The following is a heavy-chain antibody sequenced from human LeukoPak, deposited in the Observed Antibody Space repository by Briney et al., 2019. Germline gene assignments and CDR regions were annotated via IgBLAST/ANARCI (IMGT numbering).Heavy chain of an antibody. D-gene: IGHD6-19*01. J-gene: IGHJ4*02. V-gene: IGHV1-18*01. Sequence: GASVEVSCKTSGYSFTRYGVTWVRQAPGEGLEWMGSFSTYNGNTNYAQKFQGRVTMTTDTSTTTAYMELRRLTSDDTAVYYCARGLRHSNSGWYYYDSWGQGTLVTVSS. CDR2: FSTYNGNT. CDR3: ARGLRHSNSGWYYYDS. CDR1: GYSFTRYG.